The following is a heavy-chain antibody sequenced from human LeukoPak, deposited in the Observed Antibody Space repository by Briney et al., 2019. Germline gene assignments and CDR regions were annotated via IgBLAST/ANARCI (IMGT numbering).Heavy chain of an antibody. V-gene: IGHV3-23*01. CDR3: AKWRDGYVFDY. CDR1: GFTFSSNA. D-gene: IGHD5-24*01. CDR2: ISGSGRSI. J-gene: IGHJ4*02. Sequence: PGGSLRLSCAAYGFTFSSNAMSWVRQAPGKGLEWVSGISGSGRSIYYADSVKGRVTISRDNSKGTLFLQMNSLRAEDTAVYYRAKWRDGYVFDYWGQGTLVTVSS.